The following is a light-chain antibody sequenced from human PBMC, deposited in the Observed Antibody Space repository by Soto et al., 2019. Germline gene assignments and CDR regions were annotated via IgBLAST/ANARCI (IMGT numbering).Light chain of an antibody. CDR1: QSTYTN. J-gene: IGKJ4*01. CDR2: GAS. CDR3: QQYNKWPLT. Sequence: EIVMTQSPATLSVSPGERATLSCRASQSTYTNLAWYQHKPGQAPRLLIYGASTRATAIPARFSGSGSGTEFTLTISSLQSEDFAFYYCQQYNKWPLTFGGGTKVEIK. V-gene: IGKV3-15*01.